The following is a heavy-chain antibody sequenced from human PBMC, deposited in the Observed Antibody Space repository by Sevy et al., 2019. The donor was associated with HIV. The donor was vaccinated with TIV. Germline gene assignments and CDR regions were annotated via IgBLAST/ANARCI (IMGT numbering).Heavy chain of an antibody. D-gene: IGHD5-18*01. CDR2: TYYRSKWYN. CDR3: ARDTAYLFDY. J-gene: IGHJ4*02. Sequence: SQTLSLTCAISGGSVSSNSAAWNWIRQSPSRGLEWLGRTYYRSKWYNNYALSVRSRITINPDTSKNQFSLQLNSVTPEDTAVYFCARDTAYLFDYWGQGTLVTVSS. V-gene: IGHV6-1*01. CDR1: GGSVSSNSAA.